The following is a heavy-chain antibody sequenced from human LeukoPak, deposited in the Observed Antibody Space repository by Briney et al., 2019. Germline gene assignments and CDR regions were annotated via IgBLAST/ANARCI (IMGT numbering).Heavy chain of an antibody. V-gene: IGHV1-8*01. CDR3: AANFMVRGVIRLLPPFYGMGV. CDR1: GYTFTSYD. J-gene: IGHJ6*02. D-gene: IGHD3-10*01. Sequence: ASVKVSCKASGYTFTSYDINWVRQATGQGLEWMGWMNPNSGNTGYAQKFQGRVTMTRNTSISTAYMELSSLRSEDTAVYYCAANFMVRGVIRLLPPFYGMGVWGQGTTVTVSS. CDR2: MNPNSGNT.